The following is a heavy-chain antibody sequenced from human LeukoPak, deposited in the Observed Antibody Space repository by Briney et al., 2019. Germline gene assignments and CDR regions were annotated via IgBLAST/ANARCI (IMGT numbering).Heavy chain of an antibody. J-gene: IGHJ6*03. V-gene: IGHV1-69*05. CDR1: GGTFSSYA. D-gene: IGHD3-22*01. CDR2: IIPIFGTV. Sequence: SVKVSCKASGGTFSSYAISWVRQAPGRGLEWMGGIIPIFGTVNYAQKFQGRVTITTDESTSTAYVELCSLRSEDTAVYYCARGDYYDSSGFTFDYCYYMDVWGKGTTVTVSS. CDR3: ARGDYYDSSGFTFDYCYYMDV.